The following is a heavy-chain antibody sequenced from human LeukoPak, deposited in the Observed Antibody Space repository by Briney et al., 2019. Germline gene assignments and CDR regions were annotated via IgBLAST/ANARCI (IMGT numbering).Heavy chain of an antibody. Sequence: SETLSLTCTVSGGSISSYYWSWIRQPPGKGLEWIGYIYYSGSTNYNPSLKSRVTISVDTSKNQFSLKLSSVTAADTAVYYCARLSYYLVPMASTVFDYWGQGTLVTVSS. D-gene: IGHD1-26*01. CDR1: GGSISSYY. V-gene: IGHV4-59*08. CDR2: IYYSGST. CDR3: ARLSYYLVPMASTVFDY. J-gene: IGHJ4*02.